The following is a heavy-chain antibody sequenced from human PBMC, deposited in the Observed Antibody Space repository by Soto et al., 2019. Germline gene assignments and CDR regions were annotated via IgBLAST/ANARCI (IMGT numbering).Heavy chain of an antibody. CDR1: GFTFSYAW. D-gene: IGHD1-1*01. CDR3: TTDPHSTGTKY. V-gene: IGHV3-15*01. CDR2: IKGKTEGGTI. Sequence: GGSLRLSCASSGFTFSYAWMSWVLQAPGAGLEWVGLIKGKTEGGTIDYAAPVKARFTISRDASKNTLYLQMNSLKTEDTAVYYCTTDPHSTGTKYWGQGTLVTVSS. J-gene: IGHJ4*02.